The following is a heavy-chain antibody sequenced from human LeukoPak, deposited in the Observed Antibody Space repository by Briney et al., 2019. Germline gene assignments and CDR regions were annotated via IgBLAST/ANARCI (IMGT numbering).Heavy chain of an antibody. CDR1: GFTVSSNY. J-gene: IGHJ4*02. V-gene: IGHV3-53*01. CDR2: IYNGGST. D-gene: IGHD3-22*01. Sequence: GGSLRLSCAASGFTVSSNYMSWVRQAPGKGLGWVSIIYNGGSTYYADSVKGRFTISRDNSKNTLYLQMNSLRAEDTAVYYCARGNNYYDSSGPLDYWGQGTLVTVSS. CDR3: ARGNNYYDSSGPLDY.